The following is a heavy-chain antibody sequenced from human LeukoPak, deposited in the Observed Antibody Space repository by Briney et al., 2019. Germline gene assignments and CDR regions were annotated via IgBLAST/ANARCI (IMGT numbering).Heavy chain of an antibody. V-gene: IGHV1-24*01. D-gene: IGHD3-10*02. CDR2: FDPEDGDT. CDR3: ATEGKIVRGVYTDY. Sequence: ASVKVSCKVSGDTVTVLSIHWVRQAPGKGLEWMGGFDPEDGDTIYAQKFQGRVTMTVDTSRDTVYMELSSLRSEDTAVYYGATEGKIVRGVYTDYWGQGTLVTVSS. CDR1: GDTVTVLS. J-gene: IGHJ4*02.